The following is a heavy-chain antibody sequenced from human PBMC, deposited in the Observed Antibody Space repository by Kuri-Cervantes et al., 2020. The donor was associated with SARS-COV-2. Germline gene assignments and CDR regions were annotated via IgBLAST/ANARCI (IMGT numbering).Heavy chain of an antibody. D-gene: IGHD2-2*02. J-gene: IGHJ3*02. CDR1: GYTFTGYY. V-gene: IGHV1-2*02. CDR2: INPNSGGT. Sequence: ASVKVSCKASGYTFTGYYMHWVRQAPGQGLEWMGWINPNSGGTKYAQKFQGRVTMTTDTSISTAYMEVSSLRSDDTAVYYCARGDCGSTGCYKSFGDAFDIWGQGTTVTRLL. CDR3: ARGDCGSTGCYKSFGDAFDI.